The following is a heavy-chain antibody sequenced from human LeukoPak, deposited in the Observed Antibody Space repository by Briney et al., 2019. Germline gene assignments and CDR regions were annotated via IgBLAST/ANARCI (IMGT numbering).Heavy chain of an antibody. Sequence: TSETLSLTCTVSGGSTSSYYWSWIRQPPGKGLEWIGSIHYSGSTYYKPSLKSRLTISVDTSKNHFSLKLSSVTAADTAVYYCARNRYYYGSRNYGVPTWFDPWGQGTLVTVSS. CDR3: ARNRYYYGSRNYGVPTWFDP. D-gene: IGHD3-10*01. J-gene: IGHJ5*02. V-gene: IGHV4-39*02. CDR2: IHYSGST. CDR1: GGSTSSYY.